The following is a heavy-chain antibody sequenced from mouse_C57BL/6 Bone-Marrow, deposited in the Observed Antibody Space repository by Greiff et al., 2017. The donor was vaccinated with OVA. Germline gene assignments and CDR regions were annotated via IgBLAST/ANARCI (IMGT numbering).Heavy chain of an antibody. CDR1: GYTFTSYW. D-gene: IGHD2-4*01. CDR3: ARRDYDRFYAMDY. Sequence: QVQLKQPGAELVKPGASVKLSCKASGYTFTSYWMQWVKQRPGQGLEWIGEIDHSDSYTNYNQKFKGKATLTVDTSSSTAYMQLSSLTSEDSAVYYCARRDYDRFYAMDYWGQGTSVTVSS. V-gene: IGHV1-50*01. J-gene: IGHJ4*01. CDR2: IDHSDSYT.